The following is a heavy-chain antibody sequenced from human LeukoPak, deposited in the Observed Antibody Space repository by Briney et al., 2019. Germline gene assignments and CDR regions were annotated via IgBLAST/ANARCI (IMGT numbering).Heavy chain of an antibody. V-gene: IGHV1-18*01. CDR2: ISAYNGNT. Sequence: GASVKVSCKASGYTFTSYGISWVRQAPGQGLEWMGWISAYNGNTNYAQKLQGRVTMTTDTSTSTAYMELRSLRSDDTAVYYCARKEYDFWSGFGYNDYWGQGTLVTVSS. CDR3: ARKEYDFWSGFGYNDY. D-gene: IGHD3-3*01. J-gene: IGHJ4*02. CDR1: GYTFTSYG.